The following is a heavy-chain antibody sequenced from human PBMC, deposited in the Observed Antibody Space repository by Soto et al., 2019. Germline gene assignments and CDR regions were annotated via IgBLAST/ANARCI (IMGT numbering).Heavy chain of an antibody. CDR3: ARNHYHSVSESLGTVSGFDS. J-gene: IGHJ4*02. CDR2: VYHTERI. D-gene: IGHD3-3*01. V-gene: IGHV4-4*02. Sequence: QVQLKESGPGLVKPSGTLSLSCAVSGGSIKTDNWWSWVRQSPGKGLEWIGEVYHTERINYNPSLQGRVSIPIATSENPFSLHLISVTAADTGVYFCARNHYHSVSESLGTVSGFDSWGQGTLVTVSS. CDR1: GGSIKTDNW.